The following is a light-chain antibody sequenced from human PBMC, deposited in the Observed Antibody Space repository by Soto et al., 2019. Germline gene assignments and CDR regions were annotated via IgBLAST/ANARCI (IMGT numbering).Light chain of an antibody. V-gene: IGLV2-11*01. CDR2: DVS. CDR3: CSYAGSDSGYV. J-gene: IGLJ1*01. CDR1: SSDVGGYNY. Sequence: QSVLTQPRSVSGSPGQSVTISCTGTSSDVGGYNYVSWYQQHPGKAPKVMIYDVSKRPSGVPDRFSGSKSGNTASLTISGLQAEDEADYYCCSYAGSDSGYVFGTGTKLTVL.